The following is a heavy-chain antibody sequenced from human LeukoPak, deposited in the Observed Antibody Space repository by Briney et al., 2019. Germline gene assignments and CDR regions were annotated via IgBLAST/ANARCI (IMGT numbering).Heavy chain of an antibody. V-gene: IGHV4-31*02. CDR3: ARSKGWGYFDY. D-gene: IGHD3-16*01. Sequence: YWIGWVRQMPGKGLEWIGYIYYSGSTYYNPSLKSRVTISVDTSKNQFSLKLSSVTAADTAVYYCARSKGWGYFDYWGQGTLVTVSS. J-gene: IGHJ4*02. CDR1: Y. CDR2: IYYSGST.